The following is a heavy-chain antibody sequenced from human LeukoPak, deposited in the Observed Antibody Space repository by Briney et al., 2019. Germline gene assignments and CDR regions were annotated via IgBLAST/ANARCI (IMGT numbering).Heavy chain of an antibody. D-gene: IGHD5-18*01. V-gene: IGHV3-30-3*01. CDR3: ARDEVDTAMVGYYYYGMDV. CDR2: ISYDGSNK. J-gene: IGHJ6*02. CDR1: GFTFSSYA. Sequence: GGSLRLSCAASGFTFSSYAMHWVRQALGKGLEWVAVISYDGSNKYYADSVKGRFTISRDNSKNTLYLQMNSLRAEDTAVYYCARDEVDTAMVGYYYYGMDVWGQGTTVTVSS.